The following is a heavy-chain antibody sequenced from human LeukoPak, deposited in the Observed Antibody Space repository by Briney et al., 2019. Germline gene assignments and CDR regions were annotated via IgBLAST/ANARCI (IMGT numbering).Heavy chain of an antibody. D-gene: IGHD2-2*01. CDR3: ARGGYQLLWY. J-gene: IGHJ4*02. CDR1: GFTFSTYW. CDR2: IKQDGSEK. Sequence: GGSLRLSSAASGFTFSTYWMSWVRQAPGTGREWVASIKQDGSEKSYVDSVKGRFTISRDNAKNSLYLQMNSLRAEDTAVYYCARGGYQLLWYWGQGTLVTVSS. V-gene: IGHV3-7*04.